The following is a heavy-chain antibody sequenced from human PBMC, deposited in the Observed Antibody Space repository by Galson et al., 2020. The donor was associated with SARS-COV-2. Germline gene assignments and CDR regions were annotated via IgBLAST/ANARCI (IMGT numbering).Heavy chain of an antibody. D-gene: IGHD3-3*01. CDR2: IRSKAYGGTT. J-gene: IGHJ4*02. V-gene: IGHV3-49*04. Sequence: TGGSLRLSCTASGFTFGDYAMSWVRQAPGKGLEWVGFIRSKAYGGTTEYAASVKGRFTISRDDSKSIAYLQMNSLKTEDTAVYYCTRDDFWCGYYSCWGQGTLVTVSS. CDR1: GFTFGDYA. CDR3: TRDDFWCGYYSC.